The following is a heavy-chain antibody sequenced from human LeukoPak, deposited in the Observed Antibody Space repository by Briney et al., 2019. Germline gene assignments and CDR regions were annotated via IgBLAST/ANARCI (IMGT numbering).Heavy chain of an antibody. CDR3: ARDVRPDY. V-gene: IGHV3-7*04. CDR1: GFTYW. D-gene: IGHD6-6*01. Sequence: GGSLRLSCAGSGFTYWMGWVRQAPGKGLEWVAYMNQDGSERYYVDSVTGRFTISRDNAKNSLYLQMNALRAEDTAVYYCARDVRPDYWGQGTLVTVST. J-gene: IGHJ4*02. CDR2: MNQDGSER.